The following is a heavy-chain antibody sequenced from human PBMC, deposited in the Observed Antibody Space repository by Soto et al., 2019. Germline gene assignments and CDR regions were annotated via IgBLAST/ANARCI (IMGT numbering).Heavy chain of an antibody. CDR2: IIPIFGTA. CDR3: ARGLPPGRGYFDY. D-gene: IGHD2-8*02. J-gene: IGHJ4*02. Sequence: ASVKVSCKASGYTFTSYGISWVRQAPGQGLEWMGGIIPIFGTANYAQKFQGRVTITADESTSTAYMELSSLRSEDTAVYYCARGLPPGRGYFDYWGQGTLVTVSS. CDR1: GYTFTSYG. V-gene: IGHV1-69*13.